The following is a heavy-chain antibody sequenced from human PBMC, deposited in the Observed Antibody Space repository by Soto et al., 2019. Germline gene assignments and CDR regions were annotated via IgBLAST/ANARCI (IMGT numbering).Heavy chain of an antibody. Sequence: ASVKVSCKASGYTLTNFYIHWVRQAPGQGLEWMGIINPIGGSTNYAHDFQGRVTMTSDTSTSTVYMELSSLRFEDTALFYCARDLAAGDLWGQGTLVPVSS. V-gene: IGHV1-46*01. J-gene: IGHJ5*02. D-gene: IGHD6-13*01. CDR2: INPIGGST. CDR3: ARDLAAGDL. CDR1: GYTLTNFY.